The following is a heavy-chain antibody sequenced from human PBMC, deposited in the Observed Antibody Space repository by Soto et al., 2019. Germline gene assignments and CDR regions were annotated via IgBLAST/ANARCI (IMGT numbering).Heavy chain of an antibody. D-gene: IGHD3-10*01. Sequence: EVQVVESGGGLVKPGRSLRLSCIVSGVTFGDYTMSWFRQAPGKGLEWVGFIRSKTYGGTTEYAASVKGRFTISRDDSKNIAYLQMNSLETEDTAVYYCARDLRYGSGSHEIGYWGQGTLVTVSS. J-gene: IGHJ4*02. V-gene: IGHV3-49*05. CDR1: GVTFGDYT. CDR2: IRSKTYGGTT. CDR3: ARDLRYGSGSHEIGY.